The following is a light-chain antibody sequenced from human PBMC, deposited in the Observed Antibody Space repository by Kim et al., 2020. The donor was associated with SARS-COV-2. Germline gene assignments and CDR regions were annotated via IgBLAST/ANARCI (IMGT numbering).Light chain of an antibody. CDR2: AAS. J-gene: IGKJ2*01. V-gene: IGKV1-39*01. Sequence: DIQMTQSPSSLSASVGDRVTITCRASQNIKNYLNWYQQKPGKAPKLLIYAASSLHSGVPSRFSGSGSGTDFTLTISSLQAEDFATYYCQQSYTLPHTFGQGTKLEI. CDR1: QNIKNY. CDR3: QQSYTLPHT.